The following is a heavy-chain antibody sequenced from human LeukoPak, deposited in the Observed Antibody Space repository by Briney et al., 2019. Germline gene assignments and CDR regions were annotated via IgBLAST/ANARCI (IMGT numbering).Heavy chain of an antibody. V-gene: IGHV1-3*01. CDR2: INAGNGNT. CDR1: GYTFTSYA. CDR3: AVHHGSGSFDY. D-gene: IGHD3-10*01. Sequence: ASVKVSCKASGYTFTSYAIHWVRRAPGQRLEWMGWINAGNGNTKCSQNFQGRLTITRDTSASTAYMELSSLRSEDTAVYYCAVHHGSGSFDYWGQGTLVTVSS. J-gene: IGHJ4*02.